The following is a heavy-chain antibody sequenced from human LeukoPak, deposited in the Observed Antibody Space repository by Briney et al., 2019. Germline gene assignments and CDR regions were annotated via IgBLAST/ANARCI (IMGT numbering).Heavy chain of an antibody. CDR1: GFTFSSYE. Sequence: PGGSLRLSCAASGFTFSSYEMNWVRQAPGKGLEGVSSISSSSSYIYYADSVKGRFTISRDNAKNSLYLQMNSLRAEDTAVYYCARDVPLGGSSSWDFDYWGQGTLVTVSS. CDR2: ISSSSSYI. V-gene: IGHV3-21*01. CDR3: ARDVPLGGSSSWDFDY. D-gene: IGHD6-13*01. J-gene: IGHJ4*02.